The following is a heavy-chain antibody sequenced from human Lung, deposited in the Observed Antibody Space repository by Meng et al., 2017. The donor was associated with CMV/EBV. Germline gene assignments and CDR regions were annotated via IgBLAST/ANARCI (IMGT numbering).Heavy chain of an antibody. CDR2: ILYSVST. D-gene: IGHD6-13*01. CDR3: ARTLGSAVGMGWFEH. V-gene: IGHV4-59*01. J-gene: IGHJ5*02. CDR1: GGSITTYS. Sequence: SXTXSLXCTVSGGSITTYSWSWIRQPPGKRLEWIGYILYSVSTNYNPSLRSRVTISVDTSKNQFSLKLSSVTAADAAVYHCARTLGSAVGMGWFEHGVQGTXVTVSS.